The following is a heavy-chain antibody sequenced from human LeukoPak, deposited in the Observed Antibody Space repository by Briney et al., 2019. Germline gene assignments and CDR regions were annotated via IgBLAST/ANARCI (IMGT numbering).Heavy chain of an antibody. CDR1: GFTFSSYE. V-gene: IGHV3-48*03. Sequence: GGSLRLSCAASGFTFSSYEMNWVRQAPGRGLEWISYISSSGSTIYYADSVKGRFTISRDNAKNSLYLQMNSLRAEDTAVYYCARAGYYFDFWGQGTLVTVSS. CDR2: ISSSGSTI. J-gene: IGHJ4*02. CDR3: ARAGYYFDF. D-gene: IGHD3-22*01.